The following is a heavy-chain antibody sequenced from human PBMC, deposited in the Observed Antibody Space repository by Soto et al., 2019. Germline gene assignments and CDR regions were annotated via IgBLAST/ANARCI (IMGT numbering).Heavy chain of an antibody. Sequence: QVQLVQSGAEVNKPGSSVKVSCNASGGTFSSYSINWVRQAPGQGLEWMGEIIPIFGTANYAQKFQGRVTITADESTSTAYMEMSSLRSEDTAVYYCARDGGRHSGGIDYWGQGTLVTVSS. D-gene: IGHD1-26*01. V-gene: IGHV1-69*01. CDR2: IIPIFGTA. CDR3: ARDGGRHSGGIDY. J-gene: IGHJ4*02. CDR1: GGTFSSYS.